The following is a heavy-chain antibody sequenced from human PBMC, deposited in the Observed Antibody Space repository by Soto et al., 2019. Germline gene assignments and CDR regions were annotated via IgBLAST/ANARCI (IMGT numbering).Heavy chain of an antibody. V-gene: IGHV3-21*01. CDR3: ARSPAGGHYYYGMDV. D-gene: IGHD3-16*01. CDR2: ISSSSSYI. J-gene: IGHJ6*02. Sequence: WGSLRLSCAASGFTFSSYSMNWVRQAPGKGLEWVSSISSSSSYIYYADSVKGRFTISRNNAKNSLYLQMNSLRAEDTAVYYCARSPAGGHYYYGMDVWGQGTTVTVSS. CDR1: GFTFSSYS.